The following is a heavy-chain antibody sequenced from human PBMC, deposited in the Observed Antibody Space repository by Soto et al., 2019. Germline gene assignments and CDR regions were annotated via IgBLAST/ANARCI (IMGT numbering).Heavy chain of an antibody. D-gene: IGHD6-6*01. CDR3: ARLKSSSSKAFDI. CDR1: GGSISSSSYY. CDR2: IYYSGST. V-gene: IGHV4-39*01. Sequence: SETLSLTCTVSGGSISSSSYYWGWIRQPPGKGLEWIGSIYYSGSTYYNPSLKSRVTISLDTSKNQFSLKLSSVTAADTAVYYCARLKSSSSKAFDIWGQGTMVAVSS. J-gene: IGHJ3*02.